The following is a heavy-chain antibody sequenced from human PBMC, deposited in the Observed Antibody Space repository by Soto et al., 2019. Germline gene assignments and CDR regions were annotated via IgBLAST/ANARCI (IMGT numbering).Heavy chain of an antibody. V-gene: IGHV4-38-2*02. CDR3: ARENGDYGDAFDI. CDR2: IYHSGST. D-gene: IGHD4-17*01. Sequence: SETLSLTCAVSGYSISSGYYWGWIRQPPGKGLEWIGSIYHSGSTYYNPSLKSRVTISVDTSKNQFSLKLSSVTAADTAVYYCARENGDYGDAFDIWGQGTMVTVS. J-gene: IGHJ3*02. CDR1: GYSISSGYY.